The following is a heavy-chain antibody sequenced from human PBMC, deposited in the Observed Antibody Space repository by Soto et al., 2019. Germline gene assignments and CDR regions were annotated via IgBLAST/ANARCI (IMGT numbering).Heavy chain of an antibody. J-gene: IGHJ4*02. CDR3: ARGGTRPY. V-gene: IGHV1-18*04. CDR1: GYKFTEYG. Sequence: ASVKVSCKASGYKFTEYGVNWVRQAPGEGPEWMGWISPYSANTRYAENFQGRVSMTTDTFKTTAYMELRGLRSDDTAVFYCARGGTRPYWGQGTLFTVSS. CDR2: ISPYSANT. D-gene: IGHD3-16*01.